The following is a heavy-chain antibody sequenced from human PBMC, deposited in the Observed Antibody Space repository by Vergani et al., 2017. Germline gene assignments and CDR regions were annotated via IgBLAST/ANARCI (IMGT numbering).Heavy chain of an antibody. CDR2: IDHTGRP. CDR3: ARANTETNGHLYYYYYMDV. CDR1: GGYFTSYH. Sequence: QVQLQQWGGGLLKPSETLSLTCVVNGGYFTSYHWTWIRPSPGEGLEWVGDIDHTGRPDYNPSLKSGLTMSVDKSRNQFSLTLNSVTATDTAIYFCARANTETNGHLYYYYYMDVWGQGTAVTVS. J-gene: IGHJ6*03. D-gene: IGHD4-11*01. V-gene: IGHV4-34*01.